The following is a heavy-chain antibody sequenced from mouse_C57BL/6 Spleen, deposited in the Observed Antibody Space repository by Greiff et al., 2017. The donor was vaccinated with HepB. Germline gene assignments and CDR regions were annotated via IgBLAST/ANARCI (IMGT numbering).Heavy chain of an antibody. CDR1: GYTFTSYW. V-gene: IGHV1-64*01. J-gene: IGHJ1*03. Sequence: QVQLKQPGAELVKPGASVKLSCKASGYTFTSYWMHWVKQRPGQGLEWIGMIHPNSGSTNYNEKFKSKATLTVDKSSSTAYMQLSSLTSEDSAVYYCARRRIITGSSYGYWYFDVWGTGTTVTVSS. D-gene: IGHD1-1*01. CDR3: ARRRIITGSSYGYWYFDV. CDR2: IHPNSGST.